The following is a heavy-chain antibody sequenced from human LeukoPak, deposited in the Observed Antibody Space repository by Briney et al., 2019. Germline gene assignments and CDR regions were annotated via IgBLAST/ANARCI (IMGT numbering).Heavy chain of an antibody. CDR2: ISGSGGST. CDR3: AKAGNPGRKGSGTQYFDY. D-gene: IGHD2-2*01. CDR1: GFTFSSYG. Sequence: GGTLRLSCAASGFTFSSYGMSWVRQAPGKGLERVSAISGSGGSTYYADSVKGRFTISRDNSKNTLYLQMNSLRAEDTAVYYCAKAGNPGRKGSGTQYFDYWGQGTLVTVSS. J-gene: IGHJ4*02. V-gene: IGHV3-23*01.